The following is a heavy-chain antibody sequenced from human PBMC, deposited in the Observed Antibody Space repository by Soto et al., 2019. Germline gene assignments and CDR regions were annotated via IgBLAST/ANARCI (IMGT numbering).Heavy chain of an antibody. CDR3: AIPDAGDFHY. Sequence: PSETLSLTCAVSGASISSTDWWSWVRQPPGKGLEWLGEIYHRGSTYYNPSLRSRVAISVDTSQNLFSLTLTSVTAADTAVYYCAIPDAGDFHYWGQGALVTVSS. D-gene: IGHD2-8*01. CDR1: GASISSTDW. V-gene: IGHV4-4*02. J-gene: IGHJ4*02. CDR2: IYHRGST.